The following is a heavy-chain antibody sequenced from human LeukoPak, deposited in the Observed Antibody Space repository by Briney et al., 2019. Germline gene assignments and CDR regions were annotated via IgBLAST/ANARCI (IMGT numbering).Heavy chain of an antibody. CDR1: GFTFSSYW. CDR2: IKPDGSEK. CDR3: ARLWVGRRGYFDY. D-gene: IGHD3-10*01. J-gene: IGHJ4*02. Sequence: GGSLRLSCAASGFTFSSYWMAWVRQAPGKGLEWVANIKPDGSEKYYVDSLKGRFAISRDNAENSLYLQMKSLRDEDTAVYYCARLWVGRRGYFDYWGQGTLVTVSS. V-gene: IGHV3-7*04.